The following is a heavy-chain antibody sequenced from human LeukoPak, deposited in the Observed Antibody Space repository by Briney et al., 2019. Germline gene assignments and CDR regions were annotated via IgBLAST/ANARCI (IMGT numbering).Heavy chain of an antibody. Sequence: GGYLGLSCAASGFTFSNYAMNWVRQAPGEGLEWVSSLGGDGVNKYYADSVKGRFTISRDNAKNTLYLQMNSLRAEDTAIYYCARTVAGDFWGQGTLVTVSS. D-gene: IGHD1-1*01. CDR1: GFTFSNYA. CDR2: LGGDGVNK. V-gene: IGHV3-23*01. J-gene: IGHJ4*02. CDR3: ARTVAGDF.